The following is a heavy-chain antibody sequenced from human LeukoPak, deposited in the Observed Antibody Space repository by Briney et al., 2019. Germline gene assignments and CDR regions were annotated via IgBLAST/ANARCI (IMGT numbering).Heavy chain of an antibody. D-gene: IGHD5-12*01. CDR3: ARGRLVATITGYYYYYMDV. Sequence: ASVKVSCKASGYTFTSYAMHWVRQAPGQRLEWMGWINAGNGNTKYSQEFQGRVTITRDTSASTAYMELSSLRSEDMAVYYCARGRLVATITGYYYYYMDVWGKGTTVTISS. J-gene: IGHJ6*03. CDR2: INAGNGNT. CDR1: GYTFTSYA. V-gene: IGHV1-3*03.